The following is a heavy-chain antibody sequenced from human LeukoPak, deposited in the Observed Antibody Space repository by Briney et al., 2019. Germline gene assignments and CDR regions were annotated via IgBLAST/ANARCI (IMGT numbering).Heavy chain of an antibody. CDR3: ARGPPGFGASDYMDV. CDR1: GHTFTGYY. CDR2: MNPNSGNT. D-gene: IGHD3-10*01. Sequence: ASVKVSCKASGHTFTGYYMHWVRQAPGQGLEWMGWMNPNSGNTGYAQTFQGRVTMTRNTSISTAYMELSSLRSEDTAVYYCARGPPGFGASDYMDVWGKGTTVTISS. V-gene: IGHV1-8*02. J-gene: IGHJ6*03.